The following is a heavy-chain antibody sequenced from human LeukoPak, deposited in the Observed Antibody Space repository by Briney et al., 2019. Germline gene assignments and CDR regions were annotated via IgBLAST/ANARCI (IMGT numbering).Heavy chain of an antibody. V-gene: IGHV4-59*01. CDR1: GDSISTYY. J-gene: IGHJ5*01. Sequence: SETLSLTCSVSGDSISTYYWSWIRQPPGKGLEWIGYVYYSGSTDYNPSLKSRVTISVDTSKKQFSLNLNSVTAADTAVYYCARYFYGGYAGVDSWGQGTLVTVSS. CDR2: VYYSGST. CDR3: ARYFYGGYAGVDS. D-gene: IGHD4-23*01.